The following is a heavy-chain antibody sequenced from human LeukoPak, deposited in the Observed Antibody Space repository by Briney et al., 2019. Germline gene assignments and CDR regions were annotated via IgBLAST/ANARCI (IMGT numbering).Heavy chain of an antibody. CDR1: GFTVSSNY. CDR2: IVSGDNA. J-gene: IGHJ6*02. CDR3: AKDSPDRITMASYGMDV. V-gene: IGHV3-66*01. D-gene: IGHD3-10*01. Sequence: GGSLRLSCAASGFTVSSNYMSWVRQAPGKGLEWVSIIVSGDNAYFADSVKGRFTISRDTSKNTLYLQMNSLRVEDTAVYYCAKDSPDRITMASYGMDVWGQGTTVTVSS.